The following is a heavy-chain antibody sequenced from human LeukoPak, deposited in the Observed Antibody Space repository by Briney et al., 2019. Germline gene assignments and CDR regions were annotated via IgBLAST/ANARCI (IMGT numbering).Heavy chain of an antibody. J-gene: IGHJ6*02. Sequence: GGSLRLSCAASGFTFSSYSMNWVRQAPGKGLEWVSSISSSSSYIYYADSVKGRFTISRDNAKNSLYLQMNSLRAEDTAVYYCARDPYDFWSGYYTGYGMDVWGQGTTVTVSS. V-gene: IGHV3-21*01. CDR3: ARDPYDFWSGYYTGYGMDV. CDR2: ISSSSSYI. CDR1: GFTFSSYS. D-gene: IGHD3-3*01.